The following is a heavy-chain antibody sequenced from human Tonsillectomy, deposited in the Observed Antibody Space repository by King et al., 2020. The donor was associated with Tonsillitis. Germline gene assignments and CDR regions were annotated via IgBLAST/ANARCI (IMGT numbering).Heavy chain of an antibody. Sequence: VQLVESGGGLIQPGGSLRLSCAASGFTVNSNYMSWVRQAPGKGLEWVSVIYSGGSTYYADSVKGRFTISRDNSKNTLYLQMKSLRAEDTAVYYCAKYNTSSSLYYYYYMDVWGKGTTVTVSS. CDR3: AKYNTSSSLYYYYYMDV. V-gene: IGHV3-53*01. CDR2: IYSGGST. J-gene: IGHJ6*03. CDR1: GFTVNSNY. D-gene: IGHD6-6*01.